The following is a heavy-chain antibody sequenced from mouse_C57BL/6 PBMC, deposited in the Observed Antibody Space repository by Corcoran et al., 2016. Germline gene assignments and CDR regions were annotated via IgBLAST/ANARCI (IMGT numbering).Heavy chain of an antibody. Sequence: QIQLQQSGPELVKPGASVKISCKASGYTFTDYYINWVKQRPGQGLEWIGWIYPGSGNTKYNEKFKGKATLTVDTSSSTAYMQLSSLTSEDSAVYFCARGEDYDYDVRRDAMDYWGQGTSVTVSS. J-gene: IGHJ4*01. CDR1: GYTFTDYY. D-gene: IGHD2-4*01. CDR2: IYPGSGNT. CDR3: ARGEDYDYDVRRDAMDY. V-gene: IGHV1-84*01.